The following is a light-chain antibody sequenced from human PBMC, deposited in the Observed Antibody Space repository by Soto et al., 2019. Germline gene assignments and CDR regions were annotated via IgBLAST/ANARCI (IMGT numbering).Light chain of an antibody. Sequence: DIQMTQSPSTLSASVGDRVTITCRASRSAGEWLAWYQQKPGKAPKLLIYEVSRLHCGVPSRFSAGGSETEFSLTIDSLQPDDFAIYYCQQFNSVPYTFGPGTKVEIK. J-gene: IGKJ2*01. CDR1: RSAGEW. V-gene: IGKV1-5*03. CDR3: QQFNSVPYT. CDR2: EVS.